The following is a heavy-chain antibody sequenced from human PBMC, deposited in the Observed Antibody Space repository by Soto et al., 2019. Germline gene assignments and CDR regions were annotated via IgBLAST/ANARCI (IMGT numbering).Heavy chain of an antibody. CDR2: IYYTGNT. J-gene: IGHJ5*02. CDR1: GGSISSQDYY. D-gene: IGHD2-8*01. Sequence: QVQLQESGPGLVKPSQTLSLTCTVSGGSISSQDYYRSWLRQYPGKGLEGIGFIYYTGNTYLNPSLTSGLMASEETSEGESSLRLSSVAAADMALYYCARVVRHCDGRGTYFEWFDPWGQGTLV. V-gene: IGHV4-31*03. CDR3: ARVVRHCDGRGTYFEWFDP.